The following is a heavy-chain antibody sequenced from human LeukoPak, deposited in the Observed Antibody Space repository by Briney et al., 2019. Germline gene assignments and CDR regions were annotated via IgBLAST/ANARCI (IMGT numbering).Heavy chain of an antibody. CDR2: INPNSGGT. CDR3: AKHYGSGSYYNGDYFDY. Sequence: ASVKVSCKASGYTFTGYYMHWVRQAPGQGLEWMGWINPNSGGTNYAQKFQGRVTMTRDTSISTAYMELSRLRSDDTAVYYCAKHYGSGSYYNGDYFDYWGQGTLVTVSS. V-gene: IGHV1-2*02. CDR1: GYTFTGYY. D-gene: IGHD3-10*01. J-gene: IGHJ4*02.